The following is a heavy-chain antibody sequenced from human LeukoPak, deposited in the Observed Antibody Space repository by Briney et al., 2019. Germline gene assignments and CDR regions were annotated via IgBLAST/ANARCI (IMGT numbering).Heavy chain of an antibody. CDR1: GGSISSYY. CDR3: ARDPLGPGIAET. Sequence: SETLSLTCTVSGGSISSYYWSWIRQPPGKGLEWIGYIYYSGSTNYNPSLKSRVTISVDTSKNQFSLKLSSVTAADTAVYYCARDPLGPGIAETWGQGTLVTVSS. D-gene: IGHD6-13*01. V-gene: IGHV4-59*01. J-gene: IGHJ4*02. CDR2: IYYSGST.